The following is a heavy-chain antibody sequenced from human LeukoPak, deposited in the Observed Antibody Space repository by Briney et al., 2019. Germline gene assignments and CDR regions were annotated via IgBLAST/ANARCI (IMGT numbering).Heavy chain of an antibody. CDR3: ARVSSPIAAAGIY. D-gene: IGHD6-13*01. J-gene: IGHJ4*02. CDR1: GYTFTCYY. Sequence: ASVKVSCKASGYTFTCYYMHWVRQAPGQGLEWMGRINPNSGGTNYAQKFQGRVTMTRDTSISTAYMELSRLRSDDTAVYYCARVSSPIAAAGIYWGQGTLVTVSS. CDR2: INPNSGGT. V-gene: IGHV1-2*06.